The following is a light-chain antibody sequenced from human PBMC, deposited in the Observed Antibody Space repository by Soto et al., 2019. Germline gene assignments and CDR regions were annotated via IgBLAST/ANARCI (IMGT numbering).Light chain of an antibody. Sequence: QAVVTQPPSASGTPGQRVTISCSGSSSNIGSTSVNWYQHLPGTAPKLIIYSNNQRPSGVPDRFSGSKSGTSASLAISGLQSEDEADYYCAAWDDSLNGLVVFGGGTKLTVL. V-gene: IGLV1-44*01. CDR3: AAWDDSLNGLVV. CDR2: SNN. J-gene: IGLJ2*01. CDR1: SSNIGSTS.